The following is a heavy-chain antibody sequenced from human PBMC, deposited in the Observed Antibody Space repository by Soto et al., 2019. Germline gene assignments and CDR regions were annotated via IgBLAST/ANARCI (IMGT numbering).Heavy chain of an antibody. V-gene: IGHV6-1*01. Sequence: SETLSLTCAISGDSVSSNSAAWNWIRQSPSRGLEWLGRTYYRSKWYNDYAVSVKSRVTINPDTSKNQFSLQLNSVTPEDTAVYYCARDAVAVAGDYYYGMDVWGQGTTVTVSS. J-gene: IGHJ6*02. D-gene: IGHD6-19*01. CDR2: TYYRSKWYN. CDR3: ARDAVAVAGDYYYGMDV. CDR1: GDSVSSNSAA.